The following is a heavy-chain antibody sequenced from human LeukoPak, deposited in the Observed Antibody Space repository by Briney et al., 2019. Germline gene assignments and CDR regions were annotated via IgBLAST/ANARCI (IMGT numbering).Heavy chain of an antibody. Sequence: GGSLRLSCAASGFTFSSYGMHWVRQAPGKGLEWVAFIRYDGSNKYYADSVKGRFTISRDNSKNTLYLQMNSLRAEDTAVYYCAKDRNRITGTVLDYWGQGTLVTVSS. CDR2: IRYDGSNK. V-gene: IGHV3-30*02. D-gene: IGHD1-20*01. J-gene: IGHJ4*02. CDR3: AKDRNRITGTVLDY. CDR1: GFTFSSYG.